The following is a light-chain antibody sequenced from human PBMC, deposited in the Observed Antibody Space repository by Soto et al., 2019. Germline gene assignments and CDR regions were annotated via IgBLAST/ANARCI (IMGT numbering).Light chain of an antibody. Sequence: DIQLTQSPPSLSASEGDRVTITCQASHDIKNYLNWYQQKPGKAPKLLIYDADNLQTGVPSRFSGSGAGTEFTFTIGSLQPEDVAIYYCQRYNNWPLTFGGGTKVESK. CDR2: DAD. CDR1: HDIKNY. CDR3: QRYNNWPLT. V-gene: IGKV1-33*01. J-gene: IGKJ4*01.